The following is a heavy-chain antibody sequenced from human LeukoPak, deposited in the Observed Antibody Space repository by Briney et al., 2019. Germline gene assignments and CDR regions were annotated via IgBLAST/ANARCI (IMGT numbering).Heavy chain of an antibody. J-gene: IGHJ4*02. Sequence: KTGGSLRLSCAASGFTFSSYWMHWVRQAPGKGLVWVSRINSDGSSITYADSVKGRFTISRDNAKNTLYLQMNSLRVEDTAVYYCAREGRVSGSDFDCWGQGTLVTVSS. CDR3: AREGRVSGSDFDC. D-gene: IGHD5-12*01. V-gene: IGHV3-74*03. CDR2: INSDGSSI. CDR1: GFTFSSYW.